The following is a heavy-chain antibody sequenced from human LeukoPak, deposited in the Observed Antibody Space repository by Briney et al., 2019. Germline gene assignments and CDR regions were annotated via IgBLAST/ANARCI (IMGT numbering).Heavy chain of an antibody. CDR1: GGSIISYY. Sequence: SETLSLTCTVSGGSIISYYWSWIRQPPGKGLEWVGYVYHRGSTNYNPSLKSRVTISLDTSKNQFSLKLSSVTAADTAVYYCARTYYDVLTAHAFNIWGQGTMVTVSS. CDR3: ARTYYDVLTAHAFNI. J-gene: IGHJ3*02. CDR2: VYHRGST. D-gene: IGHD3-9*01. V-gene: IGHV4-59*08.